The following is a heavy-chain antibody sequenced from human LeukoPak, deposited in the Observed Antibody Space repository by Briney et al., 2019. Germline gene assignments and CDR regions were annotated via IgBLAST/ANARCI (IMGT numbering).Heavy chain of an antibody. J-gene: IGHJ4*02. CDR1: GFTFSSYA. Sequence: GGSLRLSCEASGFTFSSYAMHWVRQAPGKGLEWVALISYDGSNKYYADSVKGRFTISRDNSKNRLYLQMNSLRGEDTAVYFCARDYEEYIGSLGYWGQGTLVTVSS. CDR2: ISYDGSNK. V-gene: IGHV3-30-3*01. D-gene: IGHD6-6*01. CDR3: ARDYEEYIGSLGY.